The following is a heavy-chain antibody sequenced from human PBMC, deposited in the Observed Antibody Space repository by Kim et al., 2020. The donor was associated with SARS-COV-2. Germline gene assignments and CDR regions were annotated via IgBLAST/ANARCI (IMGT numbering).Heavy chain of an antibody. CDR1: GFTFHTYA. CDR3: AKDAVAGYVLNWMDP. D-gene: IGHD6-19*01. J-gene: IGHJ5*02. Sequence: GGSLRLSCAASGFTFHTYAMSWVRQAPGRGLEWVAHISGSGRTTYYADSVRGRFTISRDNSESTLYLQMNSLRHEDTAEYYCAKDAVAGYVLNWMDPWGQGTFVIVSS. V-gene: IGHV3-23*01. CDR2: ISGSGRTT.